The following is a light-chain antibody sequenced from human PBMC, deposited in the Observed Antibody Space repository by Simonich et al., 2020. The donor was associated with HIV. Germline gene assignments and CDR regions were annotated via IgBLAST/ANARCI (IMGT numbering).Light chain of an antibody. CDR1: SSDVGSYNL. CDR2: EGS. J-gene: IGLJ2*01. V-gene: IGLV2-23*01. Sequence: QSALTQPASVSGSHGQSCTNSCTGTSSDVGSYNLVSWYQQHPGKAPKLMIYEGSKRPSGVSNRFSGSKSGNTASLTISGLQAEDEADYYCCSYAGSSTVVFGGGTKLTVL. CDR3: CSYAGSSTVV.